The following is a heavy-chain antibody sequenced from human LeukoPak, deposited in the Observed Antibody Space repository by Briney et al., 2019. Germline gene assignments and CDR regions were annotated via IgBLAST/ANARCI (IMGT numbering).Heavy chain of an antibody. CDR1: GGSFSGYY. J-gene: IGHJ5*02. V-gene: IGHV4-34*01. CDR3: ARGRYSSSSNNNWFDP. CDR2: INHSGST. D-gene: IGHD6-6*01. Sequence: SETLSLTCAVYGGSFSGYYRSWIRQPPGKGLEWIGEINHSGSTNYNPSLKSRVTISVDTSKNQFSLKLSSVTAADTAVYYCARGRYSSSSNNNWFDPWGQGTLVTVSS.